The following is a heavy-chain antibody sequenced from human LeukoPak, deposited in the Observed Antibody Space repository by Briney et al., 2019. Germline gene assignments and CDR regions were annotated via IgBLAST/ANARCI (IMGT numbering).Heavy chain of an antibody. Sequence: GASVKVSCKASGGTFSSYAISWVRQAPGQGLEWMGGIIPIFGTANYAQRFQGRVTITTDESTSTAYMELSSLRSEDTAVYYCATPLMAARPALGYYYYMDVWGKGTTVTVSS. V-gene: IGHV1-69*05. CDR2: IIPIFGTA. CDR1: GGTFSSYA. CDR3: ATPLMAARPALGYYYYMDV. J-gene: IGHJ6*03. D-gene: IGHD6-6*01.